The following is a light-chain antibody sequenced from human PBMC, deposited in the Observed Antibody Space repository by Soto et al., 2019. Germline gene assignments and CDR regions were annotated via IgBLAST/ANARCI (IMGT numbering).Light chain of an antibody. CDR3: QHYDGSLT. V-gene: IGKV3-20*01. J-gene: IGKJ4*01. Sequence: EIVLTQSPHTLSLSPGERASLSCRTSQTISSSYFAWYQQKPGQSPRLLVYAASIRAPGIPDRFSGSGSGADFTLPISRLEPADFAVYFCQHYDGSLTFGGGTRVEIK. CDR1: QTISSSY. CDR2: AAS.